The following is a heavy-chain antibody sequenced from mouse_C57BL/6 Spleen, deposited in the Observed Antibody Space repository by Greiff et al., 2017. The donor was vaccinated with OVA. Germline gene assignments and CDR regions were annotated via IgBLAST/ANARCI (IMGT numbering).Heavy chain of an antibody. J-gene: IGHJ1*03. Sequence: QVQLKQPGAELVMPGASVKLSCKASGYTFTSYWMHWVKQRPGQGLEWIGEIDPSDSYTNYNQKFKGKSTLTVDKSSSTAYMQLSSLTSEDSAVYYCARSYYYGSSSYWYFDVWGTGTTVTVSS. D-gene: IGHD1-1*01. CDR1: GYTFTSYW. V-gene: IGHV1-69*01. CDR3: ARSYYYGSSSYWYFDV. CDR2: IDPSDSYT.